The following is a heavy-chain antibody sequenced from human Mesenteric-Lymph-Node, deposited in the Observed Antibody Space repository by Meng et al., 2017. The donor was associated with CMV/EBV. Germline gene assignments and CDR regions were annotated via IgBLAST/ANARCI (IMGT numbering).Heavy chain of an antibody. V-gene: IGHV4-59*01. CDR1: GGSIRSYY. Sequence: SETLSLTCTVSGGSIRSYYWSWIRQPPGKGLEWIGYIYYSGSTNYNPSLKSRVTISVDTSKNQFSLKLSSVTAADTAVYYCARGPTNSSWKGNWFDPWGQGTLVTVSS. CDR3: ARGPTNSSWKGNWFDP. CDR2: IYYSGST. D-gene: IGHD6-13*01. J-gene: IGHJ5*02.